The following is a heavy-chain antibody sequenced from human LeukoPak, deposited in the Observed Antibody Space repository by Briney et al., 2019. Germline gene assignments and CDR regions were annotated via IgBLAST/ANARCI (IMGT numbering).Heavy chain of an antibody. Sequence: PSETLSLTXTVSGGSISSYYWSWIRQPPGKGLEWIGYIYYSGSTNYNPSLKSRVTISVDTSKNQFSLKLSSVTAADTAVYYCARDTAVAGYDYWGQGTLVTVSS. D-gene: IGHD6-19*01. J-gene: IGHJ4*02. CDR1: GGSISSYY. CDR2: IYYSGST. V-gene: IGHV4-59*01. CDR3: ARDTAVAGYDY.